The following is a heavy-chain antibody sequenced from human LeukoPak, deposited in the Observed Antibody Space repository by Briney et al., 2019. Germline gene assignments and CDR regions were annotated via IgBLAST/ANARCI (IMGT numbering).Heavy chain of an antibody. CDR2: IWYDGSKS. CDR3: ARLYSSGWADY. J-gene: IGHJ4*02. V-gene: IGHV3-33*07. CDR1: VYTFSSHV. D-gene: IGHD6-19*01. Sequence: PGGSLRLSCAASVYTFSSHVMYWVRQAPGKGLEWVALIWYDGSKSYYADSVKGRFTISRDNSKNTLYLQMDSLRAEDTAVYFCARLYSSGWADYWGQGSLVTVSS.